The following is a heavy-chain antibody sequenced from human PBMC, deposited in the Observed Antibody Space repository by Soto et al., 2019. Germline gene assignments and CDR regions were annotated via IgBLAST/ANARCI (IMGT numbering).Heavy chain of an antibody. CDR2: IIPIFGTA. Sequence: SVKVSCKASGGTFSSYAISWVRQAPGQGLEWMGGIIPIFGTANYAQKFQGRVTITADESTSTAYMELSSLRSEDTAVYYCAGAFWSGYYHFDYWGQGTLVTVSS. CDR3: AGAFWSGYYHFDY. J-gene: IGHJ4*02. D-gene: IGHD3-3*01. CDR1: GGTFSSYA. V-gene: IGHV1-69*13.